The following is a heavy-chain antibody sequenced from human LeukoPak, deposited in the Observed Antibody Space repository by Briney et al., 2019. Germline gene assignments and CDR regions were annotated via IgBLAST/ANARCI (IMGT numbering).Heavy chain of an antibody. CDR1: GFTFSSYW. Sequence: GGSLRLSCAASGFTFSSYWMSWVRQAPGKGLEWVANIKQDGSEKYYVDSVKGRFTISRDNAKNSLYLQMNSLRVEDTALYYCVKGYDILSGKFDYWGQGTLVTVSS. D-gene: IGHD3-9*01. V-gene: IGHV3-7*03. J-gene: IGHJ4*02. CDR2: IKQDGSEK. CDR3: VKGYDILSGKFDY.